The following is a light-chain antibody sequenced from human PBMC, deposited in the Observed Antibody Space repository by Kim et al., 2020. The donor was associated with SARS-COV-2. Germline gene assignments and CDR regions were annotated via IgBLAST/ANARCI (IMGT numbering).Light chain of an antibody. J-gene: IGKJ1*01. CDR1: QSVSSSY. V-gene: IGKV3D-7*01. CDR2: GAS. CDR3: HQDYKLPWT. Sequence: EIVMTQSPGTLSLSPGERATLSCRASQSVSSSYLSWYQHKPGQAPRLLIYGASTRATDIPARFSGSGSGTDFTLTISSLQPEDFAVYYCHQDYKLPWTFGQGTKVEIK.